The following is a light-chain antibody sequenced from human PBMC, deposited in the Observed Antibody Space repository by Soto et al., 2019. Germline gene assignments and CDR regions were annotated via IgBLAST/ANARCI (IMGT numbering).Light chain of an antibody. CDR2: KAS. CDR3: QQRSNWPFIFT. CDR1: QSISVW. J-gene: IGKJ3*01. Sequence: DIQMTRSPSTLSASVGDRVTITCRASQSISVWLAWYQQKAGKAPNLLIYKASRLESGVPSRFSGSGSGTDFTLTISSLEPEDFAVYYCQQRSNWPFIFTFGPGTKVDIK. V-gene: IGKV1-5*03.